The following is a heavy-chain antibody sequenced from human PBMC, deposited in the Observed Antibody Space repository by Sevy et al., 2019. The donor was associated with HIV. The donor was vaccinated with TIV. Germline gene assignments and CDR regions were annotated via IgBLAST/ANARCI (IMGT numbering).Heavy chain of an antibody. V-gene: IGHV3-30*04. CDR2: MSFNGSNK. CDR3: ARDRIPDIVVVLPTFDY. D-gene: IGHD2-15*01. CDR1: GFIFSSYA. J-gene: IGHJ4*02. Sequence: GGSLRLSCAASGFIFSSYAMHWVRQAPGKGLEWVAVMSFNGSNKYYADSVKGRFTSPRDNSKKTLYLQMNSLRTEDTAVYYCARDRIPDIVVVLPTFDYWGQGTLVTVSS.